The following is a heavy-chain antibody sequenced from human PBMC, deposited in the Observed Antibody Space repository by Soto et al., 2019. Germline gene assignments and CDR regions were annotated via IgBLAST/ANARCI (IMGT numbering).Heavy chain of an antibody. CDR3: ARGIGKGGNSGKFQTFYGMEV. V-gene: IGHV3-21*01. D-gene: IGHD2-21*02. CDR1: GFTFSSYS. Sequence: PGGSLRLSCAASGFTFSSYSMNWVRQAPGKGLEWVSSISSSSSYIYYADSVKGRFTISRDNAKNSLYLQMNSLRAEDTAVYYCARGIGKGGNSGKFQTFYGMEVWGQGTTVTVSS. CDR2: ISSSSSYI. J-gene: IGHJ6*02.